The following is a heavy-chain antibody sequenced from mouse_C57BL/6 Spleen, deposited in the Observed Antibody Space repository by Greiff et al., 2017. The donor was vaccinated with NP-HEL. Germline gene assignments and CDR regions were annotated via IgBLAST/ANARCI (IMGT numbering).Heavy chain of an antibody. D-gene: IGHD3-2*02. CDR1: GYSITSGYY. CDR2: ISYDGSN. J-gene: IGHJ2*01. Sequence: EVQRVESGPGLVKPSQSLSLSCSVTGYSITSGYYWNWIRQFPGNKLEWMGYISYDGSNNYNPSLKNRISIPRDTSKNQFFLKLNSVTTEDTATYYCAREGDSSAPFFDYWGQGTTLTVSS. CDR3: AREGDSSAPFFDY. V-gene: IGHV3-6*01.